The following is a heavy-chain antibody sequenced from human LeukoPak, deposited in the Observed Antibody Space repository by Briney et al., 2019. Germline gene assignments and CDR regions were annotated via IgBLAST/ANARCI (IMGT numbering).Heavy chain of an antibody. V-gene: IGHV1-69*05. CDR1: GGTFSSYA. J-gene: IGHJ4*02. D-gene: IGHD3-22*01. CDR3: ARDYYDSSGYSLSDY. CDR2: IIPIFGTA. Sequence: SVKVSCKASGGTFSSYAISWVRQAPGQGLEWMGRIIPIFGTANYAQKFQGRVTITTDESTSTAYMELSSLRSEDTAVYYCARDYYDSSGYSLSDYWGQGTWSPSPQ.